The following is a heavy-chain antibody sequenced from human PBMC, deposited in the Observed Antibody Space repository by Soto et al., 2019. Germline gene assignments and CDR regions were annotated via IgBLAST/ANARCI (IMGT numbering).Heavy chain of an antibody. J-gene: IGHJ5*02. CDR3: ARDIVQAHYFSHHNWFDP. CDR2: IKQDGSEK. CDR1: GFTFSSYW. Sequence: GGSLRLSCAASGFTFSSYWMSWVRQAPGKGLEWVANIKQDGSEKYYVDSVKGRFTISRDNAKNSLYLQMNSLRAEDTAVYYCARDIVQAHYFSHHNWFDPWGQGTLVTVSS. V-gene: IGHV3-7*01. D-gene: IGHD1-26*01.